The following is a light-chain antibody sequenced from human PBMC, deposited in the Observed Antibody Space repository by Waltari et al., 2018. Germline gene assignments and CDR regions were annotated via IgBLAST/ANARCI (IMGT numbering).Light chain of an antibody. Sequence: EIVLTQSPCTLSLSPGERVTLSCRASQSVSRSLAWYQQQPGQAPRLLLYAASSRATCIPGRVSCSGSGTDFSLTISRLEPEDFAVYYCQHYVRLPATFGQGTKVEI. CDR2: AAS. CDR1: QSVSRS. J-gene: IGKJ1*01. V-gene: IGKV3-20*01. CDR3: QHYVRLPAT.